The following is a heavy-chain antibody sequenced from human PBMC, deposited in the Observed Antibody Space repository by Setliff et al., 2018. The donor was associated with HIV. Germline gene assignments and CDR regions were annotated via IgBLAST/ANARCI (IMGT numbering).Heavy chain of an antibody. CDR3: ARDPPGYGDYYYYMDV. CDR2: IYYSGIT. D-gene: IGHD4-17*01. V-gene: IGHV4-61*01. CDR1: GGSVGSGSYY. J-gene: IGHJ6*03. Sequence: PSETLSLTCTVSGGSVGSGSYYWSWIRQSPGKGLEWIGYIYYSGITTYNPSLKSRVTISIDTSKNQFSLRLHSVTAADTAVYYCARDPPGYGDYYYYMDVWGKGTTVTVSS.